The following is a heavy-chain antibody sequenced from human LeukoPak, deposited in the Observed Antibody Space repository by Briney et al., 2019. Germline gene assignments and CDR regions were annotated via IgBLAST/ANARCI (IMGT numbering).Heavy chain of an antibody. CDR1: GGSISSYY. D-gene: IGHD6-19*01. CDR2: IYYSGST. CDR3: ARRVAVTSRYYFDY. J-gene: IGHJ4*02. V-gene: IGHV4-59*01. Sequence: SETLSLTCTVSGGSISSYYWSWIRQPPGKGLEWIGYIYYSGSTNYNPSLKSRVTISVDTSKNQFSLKLDSVTAADTAVYYCARRVAVTSRYYFDYWGQGTLVTVSS.